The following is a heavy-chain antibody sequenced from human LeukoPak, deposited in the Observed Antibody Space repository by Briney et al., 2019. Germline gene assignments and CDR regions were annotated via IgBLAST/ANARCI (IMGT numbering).Heavy chain of an antibody. J-gene: IGHJ4*02. Sequence: GGSLRLSCAASGFTFSSYAMSWVRQAPGKGLEWVSAISGSGGGTYYADSVKGRFTISRDNPKNTLCLQMNSLRAEDTAVYYCAKGSTSTVTPTDYWGQGTLVTVSS. V-gene: IGHV3-23*01. CDR2: ISGSGGGT. D-gene: IGHD4-17*01. CDR3: AKGSTSTVTPTDY. CDR1: GFTFSSYA.